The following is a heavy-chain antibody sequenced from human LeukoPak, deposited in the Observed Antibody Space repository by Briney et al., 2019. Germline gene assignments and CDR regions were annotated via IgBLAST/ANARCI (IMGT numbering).Heavy chain of an antibody. J-gene: IGHJ4*02. CDR2: ISWSSGII. D-gene: IGHD2-2*01. CDR1: GFTFDDHG. CDR3: AKGGSFTAGSTSLRTNYYFDY. V-gene: IGHV3-9*01. Sequence: GGSLRLSCAASGFTFDDHGMHWVRQAPGKGLEWVSGISWSSGIIGYADSVKGRFTISRDNSKNTLYLQMNSLRAEDTAVYYCAKGGSFTAGSTSLRTNYYFDYWGQGTLVTVSS.